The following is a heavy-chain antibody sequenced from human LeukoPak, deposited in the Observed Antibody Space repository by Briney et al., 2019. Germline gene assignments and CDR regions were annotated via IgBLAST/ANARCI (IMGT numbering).Heavy chain of an antibody. CDR1: GYTFTGYY. J-gene: IGHJ4*02. CDR2: INPNSGGT. CDR3: ARDLGTVTTSADY. V-gene: IGHV1-2*06. Sequence: ASVKVSCKASGYTFTGYYMHWVRQAPGQGLECMGRINPNSGGTNYAQKFQGRVTMTRDTSISTAYMELSRLRSDDTAVYYCARDLGTVTTSADYWGQGTLVTVSS. D-gene: IGHD4-17*01.